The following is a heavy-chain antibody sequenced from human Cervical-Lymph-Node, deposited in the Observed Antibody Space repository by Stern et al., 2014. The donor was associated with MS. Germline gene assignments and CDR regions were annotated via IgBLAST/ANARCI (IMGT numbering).Heavy chain of an antibody. Sequence: QVQLVQSGSEVKKPGASVKVACKASGYTFTSYAMHWVRQAPGQGLEWMGMINTNAWDPRYAQAFAGRFVFSVDQSVSTAYLHCSSIKAEDTAVYYCARNVGRSGWYDYWGQGTLVTVSS. CDR2: INTNAWDP. J-gene: IGHJ4*02. V-gene: IGHV7-4-1*02. CDR1: GYTFTSYA. D-gene: IGHD6-19*01. CDR3: ARNVGRSGWYDY.